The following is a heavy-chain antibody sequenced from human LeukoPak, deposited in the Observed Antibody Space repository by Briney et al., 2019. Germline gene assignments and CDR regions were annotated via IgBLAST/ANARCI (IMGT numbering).Heavy chain of an antibody. CDR1: GGSISSSSYY. V-gene: IGHV4-39*07. J-gene: IGHJ4*02. CDR3: ARDRVEMATNGPDFDY. D-gene: IGHD5-24*01. Sequence: PSETLSLTCTVSGGSISSSSYYWGWIRQPPGKGLEWIGSIYYSGSTYYNPSLKSRVTISVDTSKNQFSLKLSSVTAADAAVYYCARDRVEMATNGPDFDYWGQGTLVTVSS. CDR2: IYYSGST.